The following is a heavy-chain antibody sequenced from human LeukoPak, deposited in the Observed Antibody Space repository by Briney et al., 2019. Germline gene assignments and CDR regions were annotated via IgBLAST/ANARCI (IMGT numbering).Heavy chain of an antibody. J-gene: IGHJ4*02. CDR3: ARVGDGHSVNYLDS. Sequence: GGSLRLSCAASGFTFSTYSMNWVRQAPGKGLEWVSYITSSSSTIYYADSVRGRFTISRDNAKNSLYLQMNSLRDDDTAMFYCARVGDGHSVNYLDSWGQGTLVTVSS. V-gene: IGHV3-48*02. CDR1: GFTFSTYS. D-gene: IGHD5-24*01. CDR2: ITSSSSTI.